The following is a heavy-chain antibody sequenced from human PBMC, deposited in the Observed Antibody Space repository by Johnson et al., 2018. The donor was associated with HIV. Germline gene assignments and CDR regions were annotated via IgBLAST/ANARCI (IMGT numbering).Heavy chain of an antibody. CDR2: VSYDGSNK. J-gene: IGHJ3*02. V-gene: IGHV3-30*01. CDR1: GFTFTTYA. D-gene: IGHD2-2*01. CDR3: ARESLLPAMTAFDI. Sequence: QVKLVESGGGVVQPGRSLRLSCAASGFTFTTYAMHWVRQAPGKGLEWVAVVSYDGSNKYYADSVKGRFTISRDNSKNSLFLQMNSLRAEDTAVYFCARESLLPAMTAFDIWGQGTMVTVSS.